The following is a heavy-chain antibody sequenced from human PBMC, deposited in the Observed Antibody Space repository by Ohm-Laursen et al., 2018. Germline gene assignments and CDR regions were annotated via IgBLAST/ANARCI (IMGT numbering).Heavy chain of an antibody. CDR3: ASESNAECFQH. D-gene: IGHD4-11*01. Sequence: GTLSLTCTVSGGSISSYYWSWIRQPAGKGLEWIGRIYTSGSTNYNPSLKSRVTMSVDTSKNQFSLKLSSVTAADTAVYYCASESNAECFQHWGQGTLVTVSS. CDR2: IYTSGST. CDR1: GGSISSYY. J-gene: IGHJ1*01. V-gene: IGHV4-4*07.